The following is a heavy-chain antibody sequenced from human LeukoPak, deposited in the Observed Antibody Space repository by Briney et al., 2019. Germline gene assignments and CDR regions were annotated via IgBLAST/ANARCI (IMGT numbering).Heavy chain of an antibody. CDR3: ARDGGYPFWYFDL. D-gene: IGHD3-16*01. CDR2: IYSGGGT. CDR1: GITVSSNY. J-gene: IGHJ2*01. V-gene: IGHV3-53*01. Sequence: GGSLRLSCAASGITVSSNYMSWVRQAPGKGLEWVSVIYSGGGTYYADSVKGRFTISRDNSKNTLYLQMNSLRAEDTAVYYCARDGGYPFWYFDLWGRGTLVTVSS.